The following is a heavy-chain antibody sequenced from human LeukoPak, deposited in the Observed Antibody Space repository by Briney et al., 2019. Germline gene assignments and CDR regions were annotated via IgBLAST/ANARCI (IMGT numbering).Heavy chain of an antibody. CDR3: VRGGFGESDYYMDV. J-gene: IGHJ6*03. D-gene: IGHD3-10*01. V-gene: IGHV3-30*04. CDR1: GFTFSAST. CDR2: LS. Sequence: GRALRLSCVASGFTFSASTMHWVRQAPGKGLEWVAVLSYADSVKGRFTISRDNSKNTLYLEMNSLRAEDTALYYCVRGGFGESDYYMDVWGKGTTVTVSS.